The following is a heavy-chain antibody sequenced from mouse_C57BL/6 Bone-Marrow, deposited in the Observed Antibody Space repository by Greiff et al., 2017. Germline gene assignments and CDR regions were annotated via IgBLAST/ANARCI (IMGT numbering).Heavy chain of an antibody. CDR2: ILPGSGST. V-gene: IGHV1-9*01. D-gene: IGHD2-12*01. CDR1: GYTFTGYW. Sequence: VQLQQSGAELMKPGASVKLSCKATGYTFTGYWIEWVKQRPGHGLEWIGEILPGSGSTNYTEKFKGKATFTADTSSNTAYMQLSSLTTEDPAIYYCARDDGSYYFDDWGQGTTLTVSS. J-gene: IGHJ2*01. CDR3: ARDDGSYYFDD.